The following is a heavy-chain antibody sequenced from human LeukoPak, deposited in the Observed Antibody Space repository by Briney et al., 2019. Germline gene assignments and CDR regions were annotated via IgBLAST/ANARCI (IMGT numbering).Heavy chain of an antibody. Sequence: GGSLRLPCEASGFTFSDAWMSWVRQAPGRGLEWVGRIQREIDGGTTDYAAPVKGRFTISRDDSKNTLYLQMNSLKIEDTAVYYCATELLSHFDYWSQGTLVTVSS. J-gene: IGHJ4*02. D-gene: IGHD2-21*02. V-gene: IGHV3-15*01. CDR3: ATELLSHFDY. CDR2: IQREIDGGTT. CDR1: GFTFSDAW.